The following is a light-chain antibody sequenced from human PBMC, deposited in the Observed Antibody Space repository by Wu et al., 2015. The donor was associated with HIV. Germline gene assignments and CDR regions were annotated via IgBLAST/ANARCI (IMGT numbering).Light chain of an antibody. V-gene: IGKV1-39*01. Sequence: DIQMTQSPSSLSASIGDRVTITCRASQNITNLLTWYQQKPGKAPYLLIYAASSLQSGVPSRFSGSGSGADFTLSIKSLQPEDFATYYCQQSDTTPWTFGQGTKVEIK. CDR1: QNITNL. CDR2: AAS. CDR3: QQSDTTPWT. J-gene: IGKJ1*01.